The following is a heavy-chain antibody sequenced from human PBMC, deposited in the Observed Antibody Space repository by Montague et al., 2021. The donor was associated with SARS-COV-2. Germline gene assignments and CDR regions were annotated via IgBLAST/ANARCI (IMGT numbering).Heavy chain of an antibody. CDR3: TRGAPGY. CDR2: ISRSGSA. V-gene: IGHV4-34*01. CDR1: GGSFSDYK. J-gene: IGHJ4*02. Sequence: SETLSLTCAVYGGSFSDYKWTWIRQSPGKGLEWIGQISRSGSANYNPSLKSRVTISVDTAKNQFSLKLTPVNVADTAVYYCTRGAPGYWDQGTLVTVSS.